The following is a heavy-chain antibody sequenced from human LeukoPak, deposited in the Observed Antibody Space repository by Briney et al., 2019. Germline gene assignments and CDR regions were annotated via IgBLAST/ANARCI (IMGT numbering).Heavy chain of an antibody. CDR3: AKEGHYYDSSGYDAFDI. CDR2: ISGSGGST. V-gene: IGHV3-23*01. CDR1: GFTFSSYA. D-gene: IGHD3-22*01. J-gene: IGHJ3*02. Sequence: GGSLRLSCAASGFTFSSYAMSWVRQAPGKGLEWVSAISGSGGSTYYADSVKGRFTISRDNSKNTLYLQMNSLRAEDTAVYYCAKEGHYYDSSGYDAFDIWGQGTMVTVSS.